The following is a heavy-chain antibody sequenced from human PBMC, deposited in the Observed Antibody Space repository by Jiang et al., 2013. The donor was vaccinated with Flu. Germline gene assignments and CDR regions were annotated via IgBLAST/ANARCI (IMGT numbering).Heavy chain of an antibody. Sequence: SGAEVKKPGASVKVSCKASGYIFTDYFIHWVRQAPGHGLAWMGIINPSRGTTTYAQNFQGRVTMTRDTSTTTVYMELSSLRSEDTAVYYCARVMRTFGESPTFDYWGQGTLVTVSS. CDR1: GYIFTDYF. CDR2: INPSRGTT. CDR3: ARVMRTFGESPTFDY. V-gene: IGHV1-46*03. D-gene: IGHD3-10*01. J-gene: IGHJ4*02.